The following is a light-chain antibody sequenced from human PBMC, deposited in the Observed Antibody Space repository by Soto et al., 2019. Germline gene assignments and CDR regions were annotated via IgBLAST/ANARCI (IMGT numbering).Light chain of an antibody. CDR1: QSLVYTDGDTY. V-gene: IGKV2-30*01. Sequence: DVVMAQSPLALPVTLGQPASISCRSRQSLVYTDGDTYLTWFQQRPGQSPRRLIYKVSDRDSGVPDRFSGSGSGTEFTLRISRVEAEDIGVYYCMQHTHWPYTFGQGTKLDI. CDR3: MQHTHWPYT. J-gene: IGKJ2*01. CDR2: KVS.